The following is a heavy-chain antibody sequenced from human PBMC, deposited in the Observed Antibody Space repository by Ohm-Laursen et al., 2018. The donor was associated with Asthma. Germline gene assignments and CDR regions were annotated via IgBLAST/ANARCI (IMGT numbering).Heavy chain of an antibody. D-gene: IGHD2-2*01. V-gene: IGHV3-53*01. Sequence: SLRLSCTASGFTVSSNYMSWVRQAPGKGLEWVSVIYSGGSTYYADSVKGRFTISRDNSKNTLYLQMNSLRAEDTAVYYCAKEGCSSTSCPRGLDVWGQGTTVTVSS. CDR1: GFTVSSNY. CDR2: IYSGGST. CDR3: AKEGCSSTSCPRGLDV. J-gene: IGHJ6*02.